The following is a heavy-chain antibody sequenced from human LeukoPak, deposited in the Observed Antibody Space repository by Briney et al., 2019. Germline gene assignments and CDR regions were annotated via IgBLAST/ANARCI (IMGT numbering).Heavy chain of an antibody. J-gene: IGHJ4*02. Sequence: SQTLSLTCAISGDSVSSNSAAWNWIRQSPSRGLEWLGRTYYRSKWYNDYAVSVKSRITINPDTSKNQFSLQLNSVTPEDTAVYYCARDQGYSSGWSSSYYFDYWGQGTLFTVSS. CDR3: ARDQGYSSGWSSSYYFDY. CDR2: TYYRSKWYN. D-gene: IGHD6-19*01. CDR1: GDSVSSNSAA. V-gene: IGHV6-1*01.